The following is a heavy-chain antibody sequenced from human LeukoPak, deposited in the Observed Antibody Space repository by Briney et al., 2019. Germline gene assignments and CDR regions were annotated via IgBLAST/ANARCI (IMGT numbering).Heavy chain of an antibody. CDR1: GFTFSSYE. J-gene: IGHJ4*02. V-gene: IGHV3-48*03. D-gene: IGHD3-16*01. CDR3: ARGPSYFDS. Sequence: GGSLRLSCAASGFTFSSYEMNWVRQAPGKGLEWVSYISSSGGTIYYADSVKGRFTISRDNARNSLYLQMNSLRAEDTAIYYCARGPSYFDSWGQGTLVTVSS. CDR2: ISSSGGTI.